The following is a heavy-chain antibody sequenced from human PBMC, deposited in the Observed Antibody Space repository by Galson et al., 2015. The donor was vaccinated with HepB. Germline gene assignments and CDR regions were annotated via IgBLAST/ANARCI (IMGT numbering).Heavy chain of an antibody. CDR1: GFTLNDSS. J-gene: IGHJ5*01. D-gene: IGHD3-22*01. CDR3: AKQNRSGWSES. CDR2: ISLSGSGGYT. V-gene: IGHV3-11*03. Sequence: SLRLSCAASGFTLNDSSMTWIRQAPGKGLECVSYISLSGSGGYTQYADSVKGRFTISSDSSKNTLYLQMSSLRAEDTAVYYCAKQNRSGWSESWGQGTQVTVSS.